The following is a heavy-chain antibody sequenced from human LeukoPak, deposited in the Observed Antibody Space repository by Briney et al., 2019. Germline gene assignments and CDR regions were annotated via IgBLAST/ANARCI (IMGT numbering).Heavy chain of an antibody. Sequence: GASVKVSCKVSGYTLTELSMHWVRQAPGKGLEWMGGFDPEDGETIYAQKFQGRVTMTEDTSTDTAYMELSSLRSEDTAVYYCARDGDISGWNVPYYFDSWGQGSLVTVSS. J-gene: IGHJ4*02. V-gene: IGHV1-24*01. D-gene: IGHD6-19*01. CDR2: FDPEDGET. CDR3: ARDGDISGWNVPYYFDS. CDR1: GYTLTELS.